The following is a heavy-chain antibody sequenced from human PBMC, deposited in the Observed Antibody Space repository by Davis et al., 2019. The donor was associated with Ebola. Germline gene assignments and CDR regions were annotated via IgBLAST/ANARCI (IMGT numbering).Heavy chain of an antibody. D-gene: IGHD1-20*01. CDR2: IYTGDSDT. CDR3: ATLRRTITGMDDAFDI. V-gene: IGHV5-51*01. Sequence: GESLKISCKGSGNSFSSLWIGWVRQMPGKGLEWMGIIYTGDSDTRYSPSFRGQVTISADNSITTAYLQWSALRASDTAMYYCATLRRTITGMDDAFDIWGQGTLVTVSS. CDR1: GNSFSSLW. J-gene: IGHJ3*02.